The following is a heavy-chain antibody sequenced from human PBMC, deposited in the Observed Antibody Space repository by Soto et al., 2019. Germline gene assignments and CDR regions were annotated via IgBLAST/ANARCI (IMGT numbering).Heavy chain of an antibody. J-gene: IGHJ6*02. V-gene: IGHV4-59*01. D-gene: IGHD2-21*02. CDR1: GGTISRYY. CDR2: MYNTGST. Sequence: QVQLQESGPGLVKPSETLSLTCTVSGGTISRYYWSWIRQPPGKGLEWIGYMYNTGSTVYNPTFKSRLTISVDTSKNQFSRNLNSVTAADPAVYYWARDLWGYCGTDCYPLDVWGQGTTVTVSS. CDR3: ARDLWGYCGTDCYPLDV.